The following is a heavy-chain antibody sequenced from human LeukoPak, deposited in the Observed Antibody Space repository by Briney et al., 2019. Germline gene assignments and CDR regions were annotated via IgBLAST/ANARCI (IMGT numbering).Heavy chain of an antibody. CDR1: GYTFTSYD. D-gene: IGHD6-13*01. CDR3: ARPFSSSKYSSSWYGAY. J-gene: IGHJ4*02. Sequence: ASVKVSCKASGYTFTSYDINWVRQATGQGLEWMGWMNPNSGNTGYAQKFQGRVTMTRNTFISTAYMELSSLRSEDTAVYYCARPFSSSKYSSSWYGAYWGQGTLVTVSS. CDR2: MNPNSGNT. V-gene: IGHV1-8*01.